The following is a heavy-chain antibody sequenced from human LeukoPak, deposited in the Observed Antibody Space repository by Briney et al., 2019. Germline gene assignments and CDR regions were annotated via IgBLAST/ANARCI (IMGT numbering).Heavy chain of an antibody. Sequence: PSETLSLTCAVYGGSFSGYYWSWIRQPPGKGLEWIGEINHSGSTNYNPSLKSRVTISVDTSKNQFSLKLSSVTAADTAVYYCARLGYSSSWYRYYFDYWGQGTLVTVSS. CDR1: GGSFSGYY. V-gene: IGHV4-34*01. J-gene: IGHJ4*02. CDR3: ARLGYSSSWYRYYFDY. CDR2: INHSGST. D-gene: IGHD6-13*01.